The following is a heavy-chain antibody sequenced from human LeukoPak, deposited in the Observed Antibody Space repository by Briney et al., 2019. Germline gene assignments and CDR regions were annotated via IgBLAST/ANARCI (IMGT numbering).Heavy chain of an antibody. CDR1: GFTFSSYSMN. Sequence: GSLRLSCAASGFTFSSYSMNWVRQPPGKGLEWIGSIYYSGSTYYNPSLKSRVTISVDTSKNQFSLKLSSVTAADTAVYYCARPSSGWSAFGYWGQGTLVTVSS. CDR2: IYYSGST. V-gene: IGHV4-39*01. CDR3: ARPSSGWSAFGY. J-gene: IGHJ4*02. D-gene: IGHD6-19*01.